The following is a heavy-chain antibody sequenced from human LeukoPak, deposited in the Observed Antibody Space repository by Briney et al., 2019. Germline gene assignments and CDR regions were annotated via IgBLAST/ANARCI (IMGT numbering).Heavy chain of an antibody. CDR1: GYTLTELS. CDR3: ARGIHYGSGSYYPFDY. V-gene: IGHV1-24*01. Sequence: ASVKVSCKVSGYTLTELSMHWVRQAPGKGLEWMGGFDPEDGETIYAQKFQGRVTMTEDTSTDTAYMELSSLRSEDTAVYYCARGIHYGSGSYYPFDYWGQGTLVTVSS. J-gene: IGHJ4*02. D-gene: IGHD3-10*01. CDR2: FDPEDGET.